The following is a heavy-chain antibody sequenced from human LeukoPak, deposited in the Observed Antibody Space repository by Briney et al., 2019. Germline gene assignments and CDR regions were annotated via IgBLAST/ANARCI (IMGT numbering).Heavy chain of an antibody. Sequence: SETLSLTCTVSGGSISSSSYYWGWIRQPPGKGLEWIGSIYYSGSTYYNPSLKSRVTISVDTSKNQFSLKLSSVTAADTAVYYCASLPSRRYSSHYFDYWGQGTLVTVSS. D-gene: IGHD6-13*01. J-gene: IGHJ4*02. CDR1: GGSISSSSYY. CDR3: ASLPSRRYSSHYFDY. V-gene: IGHV4-39*01. CDR2: IYYSGST.